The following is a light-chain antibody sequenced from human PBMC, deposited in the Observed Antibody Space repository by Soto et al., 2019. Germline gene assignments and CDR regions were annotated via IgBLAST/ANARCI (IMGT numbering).Light chain of an antibody. CDR1: QSVSSNY. CDR2: GAS. J-gene: IGKJ2*01. V-gene: IGKV3-20*01. CDR3: QQYGNSPRT. Sequence: EIVLTQSTGTLSLSPGERATLSCRASQSVSSNYLAWYQQKPGQAPRPLIYGASSRATGIPDRFSGSGSGTDFILTISRLESEDFAVYYCQQYGNSPRTFGQGTKLEIK.